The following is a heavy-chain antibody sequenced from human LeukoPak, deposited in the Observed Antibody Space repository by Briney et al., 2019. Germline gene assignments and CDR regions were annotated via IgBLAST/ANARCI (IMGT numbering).Heavy chain of an antibody. J-gene: IGHJ4*02. CDR1: GFTLSSYG. CDR2: IWYDGSNK. V-gene: IGHV3-33*06. Sequence: GGSLRLSCAASGFTLSSYGMHWVRQAPGKGLEWVAVIWYDGSNKYYADSVKGRFTISRDNSKNTLYLQMNSLRAEDTAVYYCAKDSLTVPRPYYFDYWGQGTLVAVSS. D-gene: IGHD1-14*01. CDR3: AKDSLTVPRPYYFDY.